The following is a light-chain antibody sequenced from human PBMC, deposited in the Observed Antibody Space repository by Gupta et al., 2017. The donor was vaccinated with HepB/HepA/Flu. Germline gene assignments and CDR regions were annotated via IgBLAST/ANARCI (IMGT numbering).Light chain of an antibody. CDR1: QDISNY. V-gene: IGKV1-33*01. Sequence: DIQMTQSPSSLSASVGDRVTITCQASQDISNYLNWYQQKPGKAPKLLIYDASNLETGVPSRFSGSGSGTDFTFTISSLQPEDIATYYCQQYDNLPPRCSFGQGTKLEIK. CDR2: DAS. J-gene: IGKJ2*04. CDR3: QQYDNLPPRCS.